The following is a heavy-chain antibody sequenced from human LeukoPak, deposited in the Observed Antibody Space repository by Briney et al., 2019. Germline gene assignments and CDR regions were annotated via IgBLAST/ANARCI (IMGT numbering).Heavy chain of an antibody. J-gene: IGHJ4*02. CDR2: INHSGST. CDR1: GGSFSGYY. CDR3: ARGRSWYPY. D-gene: IGHD6-13*01. V-gene: IGHV4-34*01. Sequence: SETLSLTCAVYGGSFSGYYWSWIRQPPGKGLEWIGEINHSGSTNYNPSLKSRVTISVDTSKNQFSLKLSSVTAADTAVYYCARGRSWYPYWGQGTLVTVSS.